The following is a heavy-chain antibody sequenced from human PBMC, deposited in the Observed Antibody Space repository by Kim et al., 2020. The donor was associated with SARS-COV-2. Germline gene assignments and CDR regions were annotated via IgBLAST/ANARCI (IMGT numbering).Heavy chain of an antibody. J-gene: IGHJ3*02. CDR1: GFTFDDYT. V-gene: IGHV3-43*01. Sequence: GGSLRLSCAASGFTFDDYTMHWVRQAPGKGLEWVSLISWDGGSTYYADSVKGRFTISRDNSKNSLYLQMNSLRTEDTALYYCAKALDFWGGTQGAFDIWGQGTMVTVSS. D-gene: IGHD3-3*01. CDR2: ISWDGGST. CDR3: AKALDFWGGTQGAFDI.